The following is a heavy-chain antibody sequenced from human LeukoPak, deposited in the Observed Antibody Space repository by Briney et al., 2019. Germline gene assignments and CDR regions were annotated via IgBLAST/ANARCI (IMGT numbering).Heavy chain of an antibody. CDR3: AKDYGYSSSWYDY. D-gene: IGHD6-13*01. CDR1: GFTFDDYG. J-gene: IGHJ4*02. V-gene: IGHV3-9*01. Sequence: GGSLRLSCEASGFTFDDYGMHWVRQAPGKGLEWVSTISWNSASVGYVDSVKGRFTISRDNAKKTLYLQMNSLRPEDTALYYCAKDYGYSSSWYDYWGQGTLVSVSS. CDR2: ISWNSASV.